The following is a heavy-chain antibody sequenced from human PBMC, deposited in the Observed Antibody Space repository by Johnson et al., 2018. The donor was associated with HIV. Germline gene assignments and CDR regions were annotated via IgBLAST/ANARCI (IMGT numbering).Heavy chain of an antibody. D-gene: IGHD6-13*01. J-gene: IGHJ3*02. CDR1: GFTFSNAW. Sequence: VLLVESGGGLVKPGGSLRLSCAASGFTFSNAWMSWVRQAPGKGLEWVGRIKSKTDGGTTDYAAPVKGRFTISRDDSKNTLYLQMNSLKTEDTAVYYCTTAASSSWYGEDAFDIWGQGTMVTGSS. V-gene: IGHV3-15*01. CDR2: IKSKTDGGTT. CDR3: TTAASSSWYGEDAFDI.